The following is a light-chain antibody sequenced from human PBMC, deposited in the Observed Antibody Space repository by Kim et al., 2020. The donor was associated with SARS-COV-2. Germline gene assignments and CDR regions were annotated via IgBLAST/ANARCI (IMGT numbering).Light chain of an antibody. CDR3: HQYNHWPYT. Sequence: SGSPGERVPPSCRASQSLNISFAWYHQKPGQAPRLLIYEASTRATGIPARISGSGFGTEVTLTISSLQSEDSGVYYCHQYNHWPYTFGQGTKLEI. J-gene: IGKJ2*01. V-gene: IGKV3-15*01. CDR2: EAS. CDR1: QSLNIS.